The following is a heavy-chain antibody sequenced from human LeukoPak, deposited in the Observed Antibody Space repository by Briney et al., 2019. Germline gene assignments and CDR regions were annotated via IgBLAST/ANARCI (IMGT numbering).Heavy chain of an antibody. CDR2: IYYSGST. CDR1: GDSISSYY. CDR3: ARGITTGVETTISFDS. J-gene: IGHJ4*02. V-gene: IGHV4-59*08. Sequence: PSETLSLTCTVSGDSISSYYWSWIRAPPGKGLEWIGYIYYSGSTNYKPSLKSRVTISVDTSNNQFSLKLSSVTAADTAVYYCARGITTGVETTISFDSWGQGTLVTVSS. D-gene: IGHD3-22*01.